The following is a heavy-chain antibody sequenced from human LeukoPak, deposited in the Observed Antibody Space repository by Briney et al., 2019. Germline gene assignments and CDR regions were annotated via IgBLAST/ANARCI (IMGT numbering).Heavy chain of an antibody. J-gene: IGHJ4*02. CDR1: GYTVTGYY. Sequence: ASVKVSCKPSGYTVTGYYIQWVRQAPRQGYEKMGWINPNSGGTNYAQKFQGRVTMTRDTSISTAYMELSRLRSDDTAVYYCARSPKKGVKAWYRDNPYYFDYWGQGTLVTVSS. D-gene: IGHD1-14*01. V-gene: IGHV1-2*02. CDR2: INPNSGGT. CDR3: ARSPKKGVKAWYRDNPYYFDY.